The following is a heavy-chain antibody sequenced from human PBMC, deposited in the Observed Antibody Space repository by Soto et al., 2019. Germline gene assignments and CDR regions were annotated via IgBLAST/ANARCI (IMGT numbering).Heavy chain of an antibody. V-gene: IGHV4-39*01. D-gene: IGHD6-19*01. CDR3: ARQDLDSSGLRDYYYGMDV. J-gene: IGHJ6*02. CDR1: GGSISSSSYY. Sequence: PSETLSLTCTVSGGSISSSSYYWCWIRQPPGKGLEWIGSIYYSGSTYYNPSLKSRVTISVDTSKNQFSLKLSSVTAADTAVYYCARQDLDSSGLRDYYYGMDVWGQGTTVTVSS. CDR2: IYYSGST.